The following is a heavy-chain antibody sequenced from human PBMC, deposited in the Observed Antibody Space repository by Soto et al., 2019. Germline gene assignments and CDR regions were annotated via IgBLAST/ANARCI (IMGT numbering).Heavy chain of an antibody. CDR1: GFTFSDYY. Sequence: GGSLRLSCAASGFTFSDYYMSWIRQAPGKGLEWVSYISGSGSTIYYADSVKGRFTISRDNAKNSLYLQMNSLRAEDTAVYYCARGLNWNHPYYMDVWGKGTTVTVSS. D-gene: IGHD1-20*01. J-gene: IGHJ6*03. V-gene: IGHV3-11*01. CDR2: ISGSGSTI. CDR3: ARGLNWNHPYYMDV.